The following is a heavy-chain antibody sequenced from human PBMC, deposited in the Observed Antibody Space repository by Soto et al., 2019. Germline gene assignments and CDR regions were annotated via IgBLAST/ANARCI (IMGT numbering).Heavy chain of an antibody. CDR1: GFTFSSYS. V-gene: IGHV3-48*02. D-gene: IGHD2-15*01. CDR2: ISSSSSTI. CDR3: AREGALVVAATPYGMDV. Sequence: EVQLVESGGGLVQPGGSLRLSCEASGFTFSSYSMNWVRQAPGKGLEWVSYISSSSSTIYYADSVKGRFTISRDNAKNSLYLQMNSLRDEDTAVYYCAREGALVVAATPYGMDVWGQGTTVTVSS. J-gene: IGHJ6*02.